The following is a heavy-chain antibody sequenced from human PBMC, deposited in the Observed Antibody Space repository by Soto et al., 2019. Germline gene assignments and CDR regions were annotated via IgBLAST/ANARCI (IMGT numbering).Heavy chain of an antibody. D-gene: IGHD6-19*01. CDR3: ARLPSTYSSGWNYYYGMDV. J-gene: IGHJ6*02. CDR2: IKQDGSEK. CDR1: GFTFSSYW. V-gene: IGHV3-7*03. Sequence: VQLVESGGGLVQPGGSLRLSCAASGFTFSSYWMSWVRQAPGKGLEWVANIKQDGSEKYYVDSVKGRFTISRDNAKNSLYLQMNSLRAEDTAVYYCARLPSTYSSGWNYYYGMDVWGQGTTVTVSS.